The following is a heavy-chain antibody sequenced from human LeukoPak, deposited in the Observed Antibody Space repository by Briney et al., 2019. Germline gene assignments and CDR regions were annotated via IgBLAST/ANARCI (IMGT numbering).Heavy chain of an antibody. Sequence: SETLSLTCTVSGGSISSYYWSWIRQPPGKGLEWIGYIYYSGSTNYNPSLKSRVTISVDTSKNQFSLKLSSVTAADTAVYYCASVPSEGSGYLPYFDYWGQGTLVTVSS. D-gene: IGHD3-22*01. CDR3: ASVPSEGSGYLPYFDY. CDR1: GGSISSYY. V-gene: IGHV4-59*12. J-gene: IGHJ4*02. CDR2: IYYSGST.